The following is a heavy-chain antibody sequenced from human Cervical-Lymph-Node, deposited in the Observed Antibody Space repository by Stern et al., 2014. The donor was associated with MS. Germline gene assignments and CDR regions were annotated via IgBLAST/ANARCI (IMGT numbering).Heavy chain of an antibody. V-gene: IGHV3-9*01. D-gene: IGHD3-10*01. CDR2: IRDPSHAI. Sequence: EVQLVESGGALVQPGRSLRLSCAASGFTFDDYAMHWVRRAPGKGLEWVASIRDPSHAIGYAPSVKGRFTISRDNAANSLFLEMLSLRPDDTAFYYCARAPPALSGQYYGGFDFWGQGTLVTVSS. J-gene: IGHJ4*02. CDR1: GFTFDDYA. CDR3: ARAPPALSGQYYGGFDF.